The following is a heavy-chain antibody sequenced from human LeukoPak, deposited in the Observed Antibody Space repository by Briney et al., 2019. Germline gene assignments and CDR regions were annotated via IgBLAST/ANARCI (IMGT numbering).Heavy chain of an antibody. D-gene: IGHD6-13*01. J-gene: IGHJ4*02. CDR3: ARGSAAAGTRRWYFDY. CDR2: INHSGST. Sequence: SETLSLTCAVYGGSFSGYYWSWIRQPPGKGLEWIGEINHSGSTNYNPSLKSQVTISVDTSRNQFSLKLSSVTAADTAVYYCARGSAAAGTRRWYFDYWGQGTLVTVSS. V-gene: IGHV4-34*01. CDR1: GGSFSGYY.